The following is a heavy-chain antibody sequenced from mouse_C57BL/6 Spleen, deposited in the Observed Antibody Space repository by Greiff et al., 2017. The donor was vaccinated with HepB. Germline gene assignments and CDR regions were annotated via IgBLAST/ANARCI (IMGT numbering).Heavy chain of an antibody. CDR1: GYTFTSYG. V-gene: IGHV1-81*01. Sequence: VQLQQSGAELARPGASVKLSCKASGYTFTSYGISWVKQRTGQGLEWIGEIYPRSGNTYYNEKFKGKATLTADKSSSTAYMELRSLTSEDSAVYFCARRLSPYYGSSDWYFDVWGTGTTVTVSS. CDR3: ARRLSPYYGSSDWYFDV. D-gene: IGHD1-1*01. CDR2: IYPRSGNT. J-gene: IGHJ1*03.